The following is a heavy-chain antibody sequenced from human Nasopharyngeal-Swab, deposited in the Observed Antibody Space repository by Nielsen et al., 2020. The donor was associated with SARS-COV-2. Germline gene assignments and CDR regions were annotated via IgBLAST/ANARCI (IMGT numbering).Heavy chain of an antibody. Sequence: GESLKISCAASGFTFSSYGMHWVRQAPGKGLEWVAVIWYDGSNKYYADSVKGRFTISRDNSKNTLYLQMNSLRAEDTAVYYCARDLGGYMDVWGKGTTVTVSS. D-gene: IGHD3-16*01. J-gene: IGHJ6*03. CDR2: IWYDGSNK. V-gene: IGHV3-30*19. CDR3: ARDLGGYMDV. CDR1: GFTFSSYG.